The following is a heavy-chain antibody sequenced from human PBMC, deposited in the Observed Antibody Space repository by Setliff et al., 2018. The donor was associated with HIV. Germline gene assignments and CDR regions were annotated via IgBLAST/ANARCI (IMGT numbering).Heavy chain of an antibody. CDR2: INAGNGNT. J-gene: IGHJ5*02. Sequence: ASVKVSCKASGYTFSRYAMHWVRQAPGQRLEWMGWINAGNGNTKYSQKFQGRVSIARDTSASTAYMELSSLRSEDTAVYYCARQGYDILTGYKLDPWGQGTLVTVSS. CDR1: GYTFSRYA. D-gene: IGHD3-9*01. CDR3: ARQGYDILTGYKLDP. V-gene: IGHV1-3*01.